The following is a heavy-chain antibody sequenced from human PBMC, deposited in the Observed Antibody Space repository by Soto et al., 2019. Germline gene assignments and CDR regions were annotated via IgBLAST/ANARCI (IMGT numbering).Heavy chain of an antibody. V-gene: IGHV3-74*01. Sequence: GGSLRLSCAASGFTFSSYWMHWVRQAPGKGLVWVSRINSDGSSTSYADSVKGRFTISRDNAKNTLYLQMNSLRAEDTAVYYCARDLPGPYYYYGMDVWGQGTTVTASS. CDR3: ARDLPGPYYYYGMDV. D-gene: IGHD3-10*01. CDR2: INSDGSST. CDR1: GFTFSSYW. J-gene: IGHJ6*02.